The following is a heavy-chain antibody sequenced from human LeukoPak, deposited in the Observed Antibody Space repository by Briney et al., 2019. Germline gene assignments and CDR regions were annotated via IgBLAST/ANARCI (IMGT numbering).Heavy chain of an antibody. J-gene: IGHJ5*02. Sequence: GGSLRLSCAASGFTFSSYAMSWVRQAPGKGLEWVSAISGSGGSTYYADSVGGRFTISRDNSKNTLYLQMNSLRAEDTAVYYCANRLHYSSWTWFDPWGQGTLVTVSS. CDR2: ISGSGGST. CDR1: GFTFSSYA. V-gene: IGHV3-23*01. D-gene: IGHD6-19*01. CDR3: ANRLHYSSWTWFDP.